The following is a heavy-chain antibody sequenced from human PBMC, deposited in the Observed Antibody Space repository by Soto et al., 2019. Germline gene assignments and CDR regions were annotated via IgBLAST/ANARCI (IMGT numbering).Heavy chain of an antibody. CDR3: ARDGEDIVVVVAATSVHFDY. V-gene: IGHV1-46*01. Sequence: ASVKVSCKASGYTFTSYYMHWVRQAPGQGLEWMGIINPSGGSTSYAQKFQGRVTMTRDTSTSTVYMELSSLRSEDTAVYYCARDGEDIVVVVAATSVHFDYWGQGTLVTVSS. D-gene: IGHD2-15*01. CDR2: INPSGGST. J-gene: IGHJ4*02. CDR1: GYTFTSYY.